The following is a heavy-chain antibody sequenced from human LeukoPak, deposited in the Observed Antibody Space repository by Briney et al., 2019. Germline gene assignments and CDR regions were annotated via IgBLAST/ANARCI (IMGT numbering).Heavy chain of an antibody. CDR2: IIPILGIA. V-gene: IGHV1-69*04. J-gene: IGHJ4*02. D-gene: IGHD3-22*01. CDR1: GGTFSSYA. CDR3: ATAGDPVDYYDNSGYYDY. Sequence: ASVKVSCKASGGTFSSYAISWVRQAPGQGLEWMGRIIPILGIANYAQKFQGRVTITADKSTSTAYMELSNLRSDDTAVYYCATAGDPVDYYDNSGYYDYWGQGTLVTVSS.